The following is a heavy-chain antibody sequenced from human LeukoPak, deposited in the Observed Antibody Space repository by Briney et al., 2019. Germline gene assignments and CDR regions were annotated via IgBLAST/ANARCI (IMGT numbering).Heavy chain of an antibody. Sequence: ASVKVSCKASGYTFTSYGISWVRQAPGQGLEWMGWISAYNGNTNYAQKLQGRVTMTTHTSTSTAYLELRSPRSDDTAVYYCASHIITMIEGAFDIWGQGTMVTVSS. CDR1: GYTFTSYG. D-gene: IGHD3-22*01. V-gene: IGHV1-18*01. CDR2: ISAYNGNT. J-gene: IGHJ3*02. CDR3: ASHIITMIEGAFDI.